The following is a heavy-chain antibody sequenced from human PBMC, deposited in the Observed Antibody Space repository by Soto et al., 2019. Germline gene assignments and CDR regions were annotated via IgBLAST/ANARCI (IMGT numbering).Heavy chain of an antibody. Sequence: PGGSLRLSCAASGFTFSSYAMSWVRQAPGKGLEWVSAISGSGGSTYYADSVKGRFTISRDNSKNTLYLQMNSLRAEDTAVYYCAKAGSAGSAEPLYYFDYWGQGTLVTVSS. J-gene: IGHJ4*02. CDR2: ISGSGGST. CDR3: AKAGSAGSAEPLYYFDY. V-gene: IGHV3-23*01. CDR1: GFTFSSYA. D-gene: IGHD2-15*01.